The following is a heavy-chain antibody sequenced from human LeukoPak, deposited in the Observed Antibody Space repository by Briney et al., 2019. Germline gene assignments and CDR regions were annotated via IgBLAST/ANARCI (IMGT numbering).Heavy chain of an antibody. CDR2: FDPEDGET. Sequence: ASVKVSCKVSGYTLTELFMHWVRQAPGKGLEWMGGFDPEDGETIYAQKFQGRVTMAEDTSTDTAYMELSSLRSEDTAVYYCARDFLGVVIGYSFDYWGQGTLVTVSS. D-gene: IGHD3-3*01. J-gene: IGHJ4*02. CDR3: ARDFLGVVIGYSFDY. CDR1: GYTLTELF. V-gene: IGHV1-24*01.